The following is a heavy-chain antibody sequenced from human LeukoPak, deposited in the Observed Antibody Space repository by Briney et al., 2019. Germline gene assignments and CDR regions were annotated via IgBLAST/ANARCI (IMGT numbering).Heavy chain of an antibody. D-gene: IGHD3-16*01. J-gene: IGHJ4*02. V-gene: IGHV4-34*01. CDR3: ARGRVGYDYVWGSHYSPYFDY. Sequence: SETLSLTCAVYGGSFSGYYWSWIRQPPGKGLEWIGGINHSGSTNYNPSLKSRVTISVDTSKNQFSLKLSSVTAADTAVYYCARGRVGYDYVWGSHYSPYFDYWGQGTLVTVSS. CDR1: GGSFSGYY. CDR2: INHSGST.